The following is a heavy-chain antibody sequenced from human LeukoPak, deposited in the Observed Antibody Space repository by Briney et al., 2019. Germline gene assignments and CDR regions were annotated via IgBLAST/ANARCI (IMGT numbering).Heavy chain of an antibody. V-gene: IGHV1-18*01. CDR2: ISTYNGNT. D-gene: IGHD2-2*01. Sequence: ASVKVSCKASDYTLLTYGITWVRQAPGQGLEWMGWISTYNGNTHYAQKLQGRVTMTTDTSTRTAYMELRSLTSNNTGIYYCARPAKGAYYYYYMDLWSRETTVTVSS. CDR1: DYTLLTYG. J-gene: IGHJ6*03. CDR3: ARPAKGAYYYYYMDL.